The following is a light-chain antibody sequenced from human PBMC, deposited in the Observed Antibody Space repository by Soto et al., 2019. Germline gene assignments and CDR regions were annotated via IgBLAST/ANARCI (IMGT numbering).Light chain of an antibody. CDR2: DIR. Sequence: QSALTQPASVSGSPGQSITISCTGTSSDVGGYKYVSWYQQHPVKAPKLMIYDIRNRPSGVSNRFSGSKSGNTASLTISGLQAEDEADYYCSSYTSSSTRVFGTGTKVTVL. CDR3: SSYTSSSTRV. CDR1: SSDVGGYKY. V-gene: IGLV2-14*03. J-gene: IGLJ1*01.